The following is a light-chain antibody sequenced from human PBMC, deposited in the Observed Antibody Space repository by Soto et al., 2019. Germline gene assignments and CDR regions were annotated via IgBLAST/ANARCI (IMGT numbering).Light chain of an antibody. V-gene: IGKV1-12*01. CDR1: EDINSR. CDR3: QQADSFTIT. CDR2: AAF. Sequence: DIQMTQSPSSVSASVGDRVTISCRASEDINSRLAWYQQTPGNAPKLLIYAAFILQSGVPSRFSGYGAGTDCTRSISSLQPEDVATDYCQQADSFTITFGQGTRLEIK. J-gene: IGKJ5*01.